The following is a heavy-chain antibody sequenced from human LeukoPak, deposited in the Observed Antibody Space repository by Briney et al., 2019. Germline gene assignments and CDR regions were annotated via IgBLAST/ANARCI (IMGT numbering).Heavy chain of an antibody. CDR2: INPNSGGT. J-gene: IGHJ3*02. Sequence: ASVKVSCKASGYTFTGYYMHWVRQAPGQGLEWMRWINPNSGGTNYAQKFQGRVTMTRDTSISTAYMELSRLRSDDTAVYYCARVPQYYYDSSGNDLDAFDIWGQGTMVTVSS. D-gene: IGHD3-22*01. V-gene: IGHV1-2*02. CDR1: GYTFTGYY. CDR3: ARVPQYYYDSSGNDLDAFDI.